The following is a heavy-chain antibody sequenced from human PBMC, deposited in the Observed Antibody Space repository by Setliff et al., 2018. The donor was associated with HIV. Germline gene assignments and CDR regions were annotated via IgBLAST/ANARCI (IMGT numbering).Heavy chain of an antibody. D-gene: IGHD3-16*02. CDR1: GGSISSYY. Sequence: PSETLSLTCTVSGGSISSYYWNWIRQPPGKGLEWIGYIYYSGGTNYNPSLKSRVTMSVDTSTSQFSLRLTSMTAADTAVYYCARAYYDHLWASYRFDYWGQGTLVTVSS. J-gene: IGHJ4*02. V-gene: IGHV4-59*01. CDR2: IYYSGGT. CDR3: ARAYYDHLWASYRFDY.